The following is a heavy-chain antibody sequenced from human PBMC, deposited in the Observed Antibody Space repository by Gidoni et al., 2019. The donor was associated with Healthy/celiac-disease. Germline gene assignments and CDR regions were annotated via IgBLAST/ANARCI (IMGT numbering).Heavy chain of an antibody. Sequence: QVQLVPSGAEVKTPGSSVKVSCKASGGTFSSDAISWVRQAPGQGLEWMGGIIPIFGTANYAQKFQGRVTITADESTSTAYMELSSLRSEDTAVYYCARERFSSSWSGGYFDYWGQGTLVTVSS. V-gene: IGHV1-69*01. CDR2: IIPIFGTA. CDR3: ARERFSSSWSGGYFDY. J-gene: IGHJ4*02. D-gene: IGHD6-13*01. CDR1: GGTFSSDA.